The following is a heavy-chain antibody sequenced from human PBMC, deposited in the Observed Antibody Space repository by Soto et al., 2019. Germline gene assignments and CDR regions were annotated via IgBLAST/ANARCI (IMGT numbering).Heavy chain of an antibody. J-gene: IGHJ3*02. Sequence: GGSLRLSCAASGFTFSSYWMSWVRQAPGKGLEWVANIKQDGSEKYYVDSVKGRFTISRDNAKNSLYLQMNSLRAEDTAVYYCAREFAGSSGGDAFDIWGQGTMVTVSS. CDR1: GFTFSSYW. D-gene: IGHD6-6*01. CDR2: IKQDGSEK. V-gene: IGHV3-7*01. CDR3: AREFAGSSGGDAFDI.